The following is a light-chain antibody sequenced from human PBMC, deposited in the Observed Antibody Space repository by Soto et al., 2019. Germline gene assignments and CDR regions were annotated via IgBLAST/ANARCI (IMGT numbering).Light chain of an antibody. J-gene: IGLJ1*01. Sequence: QSALTQPASVSGSPGQSITFSCTGTSSDVGAYNYVSWYQQHPGKAPKLMIYEVTNRPSGVSNRFSGSKSGNTASLTISGLQAEDEADYYCSSYTSSGTPDVFGTGTKLTVL. CDR2: EVT. CDR3: SSYTSSGTPDV. V-gene: IGLV2-14*01. CDR1: SSDVGAYNY.